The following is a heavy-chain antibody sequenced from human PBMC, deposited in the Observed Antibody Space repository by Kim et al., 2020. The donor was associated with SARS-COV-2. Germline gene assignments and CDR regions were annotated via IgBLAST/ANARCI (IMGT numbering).Heavy chain of an antibody. D-gene: IGHD3-22*01. CDR3: AKDGYYDSSGFPDY. CDR1: GFTFSSYA. J-gene: IGHJ4*02. Sequence: GGSLRLSCAAPGFTFSSYAMSWVRQAPGKGLEWVSAISGSGGSTYYADSVKGRSTISRDNSKNTLYLQMNSLRAEDTAVYYCAKDGYYDSSGFPDYWGQGTLVTVSS. CDR2: ISGSGGST. V-gene: IGHV3-23*01.